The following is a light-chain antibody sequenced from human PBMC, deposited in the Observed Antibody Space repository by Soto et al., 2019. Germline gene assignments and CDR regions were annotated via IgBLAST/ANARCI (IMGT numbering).Light chain of an antibody. J-gene: IGKJ1*01. V-gene: IGKV3D-15*01. CDR2: GAS. CDR1: QSVRSN. Sequence: EIVMTQSPATLSVSPGERATLSCRASQSVRSNLAWYQRKPGQAPRLLIYGASTRSTGIPARFSGSGTGTEFTPTISSLQSEDFGVYYCQQYNNWTWTFGQGTKVEIK. CDR3: QQYNNWTWT.